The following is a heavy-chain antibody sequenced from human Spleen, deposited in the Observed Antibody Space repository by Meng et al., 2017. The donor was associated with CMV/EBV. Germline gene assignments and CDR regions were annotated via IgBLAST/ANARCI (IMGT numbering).Heavy chain of an antibody. D-gene: IGHD6-19*01. CDR2: IYYSGST. Sequence: VQLPGSGPVLVKPSQTLPLTCTVSGGSVSSGGYYWTWIRQHPGKGLEWFGHIYYSGSTFYNPSLKRRVIISIDTSKNQFSLNLRSVTAADTAVYYCARVSSGWDYFDYWGQGTLVTVSS. CDR3: ARVSSGWDYFDY. J-gene: IGHJ4*02. CDR1: GGSVSSGGYY. V-gene: IGHV4-31*03.